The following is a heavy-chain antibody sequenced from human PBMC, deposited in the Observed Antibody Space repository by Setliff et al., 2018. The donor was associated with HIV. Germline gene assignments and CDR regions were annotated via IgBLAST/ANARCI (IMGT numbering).Heavy chain of an antibody. Sequence: GASVKVSCKASGYTFSDFGISWVRQVPGQGLEWMGWISGYNGNTKYAQEVQGRVTMTTKTFTSTAYMELRNLRSDDTAVYYCASDDGGYNYAEAFDVWGQGTMVTVSS. CDR3: ASDDGGYNYAEAFDV. D-gene: IGHD3-16*01. CDR1: GYTFSDFG. CDR2: ISGYNGNT. J-gene: IGHJ3*01. V-gene: IGHV1-18*01.